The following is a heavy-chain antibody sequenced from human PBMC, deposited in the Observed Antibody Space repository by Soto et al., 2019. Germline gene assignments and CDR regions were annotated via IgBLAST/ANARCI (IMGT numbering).Heavy chain of an antibody. V-gene: IGHV1-69*01. CDR2: IIPMFDTA. CDR1: GGTFNNYA. Sequence: QVQLVQSGAEVKKPGSSVKVSCKASGGTFNNYAISWVRQAPGQGLEWMGGIIPMFDTANYAQKFPGRVTITADESTSTAYMELSSLRSDDTAVYYCARRGIQGGWVQAGYFDLLGRGTLVTVSS. CDR3: ARRGIQGGWVQAGYFDL. J-gene: IGHJ2*01. D-gene: IGHD6-13*01.